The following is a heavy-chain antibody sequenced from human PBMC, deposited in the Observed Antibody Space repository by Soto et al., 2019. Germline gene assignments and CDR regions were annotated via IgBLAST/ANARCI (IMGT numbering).Heavy chain of an antibody. CDR1: GGSFTSYA. CDR2: IIPIFGSP. D-gene: IGHD7-27*01. CDR3: AREPRPHLGNWDTDVGFET. J-gene: IGHJ5*02. V-gene: IGHV1-69*06. Sequence: QVQLVQSGAEVKKPGSSVKVSCKASGGSFTSYAFSWVRQAPGQGLEWVGGIIPIFGSPNYAQKFQGRVTITADRSTSTVYLELTGLTSEDTSVYFCAREPRPHLGNWDTDVGFETWGQGTLVIVSS.